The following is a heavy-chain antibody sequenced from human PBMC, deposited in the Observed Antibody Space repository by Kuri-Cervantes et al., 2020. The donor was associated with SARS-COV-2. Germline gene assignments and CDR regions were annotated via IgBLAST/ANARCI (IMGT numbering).Heavy chain of an antibody. CDR3: ARDPFRYYYYMDV. D-gene: IGHD2/OR15-2a*01. CDR2: ISSSSSYI. J-gene: IGHJ6*03. Sequence: GGSLRLSCAASGFTFSSYSMNWVRQAPGKGLKWVSSISSSSSYIYYADSVKGRFTISRDNAKNSLYLQMNSLRAEDTAVYYCARDPFRYYYYMDVWGKGTTVTVSS. CDR1: GFTFSSYS. V-gene: IGHV3-21*01.